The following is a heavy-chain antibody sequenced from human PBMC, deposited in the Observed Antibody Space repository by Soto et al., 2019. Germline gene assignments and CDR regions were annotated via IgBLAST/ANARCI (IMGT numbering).Heavy chain of an antibody. J-gene: IGHJ4*02. CDR2: INHSGST. Sequence: SETLSLTCAVYGGSFSRYYWSWIRQPPGKGLEGSGEINHSGSTNYNPSLKSRVTITVDTSKNQFSLKLSSVTAADTAVYYCARVRYFDRRFDYWGQGTLVTVSS. CDR1: GGSFSRYY. V-gene: IGHV4-34*01. CDR3: ARVRYFDRRFDY. D-gene: IGHD3-9*01.